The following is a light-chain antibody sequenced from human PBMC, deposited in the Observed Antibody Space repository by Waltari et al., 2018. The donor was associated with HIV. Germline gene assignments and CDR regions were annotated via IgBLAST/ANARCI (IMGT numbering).Light chain of an antibody. J-gene: IGLJ1*01. Sequence: SYVLTQPPSVSVAPGQTASITCGGNNIGRKGVDWYQQKPGQAPVRDVYDVSGRPSRIPERFSGSNSGNTATLTISTVEAGDEADYYCQVCDTSNDHPYVFGTGTKVTVL. CDR3: QVCDTSNDHPYV. V-gene: IGLV3-21*02. CDR2: DVS. CDR1: NIGRKG.